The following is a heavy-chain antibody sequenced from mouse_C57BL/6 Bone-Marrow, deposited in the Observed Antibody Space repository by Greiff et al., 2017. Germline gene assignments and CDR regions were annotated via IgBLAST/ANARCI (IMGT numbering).Heavy chain of an antibody. CDR1: GYTFTSYW. Sequence: QVQLQQPGAELVMPGASVKLSCKASGYTFTSYWMHWVKQRPGQGLEWIGEIDPSDSYTNYNQKFKGKSTLTVDKSSSTAYMQLRSLTSEDSAVYYYARVDYCGSRFAYWGQGTLVTVSA. J-gene: IGHJ3*01. V-gene: IGHV1-69*01. CDR3: ARVDYCGSRFAY. D-gene: IGHD1-1*01. CDR2: IDPSDSYT.